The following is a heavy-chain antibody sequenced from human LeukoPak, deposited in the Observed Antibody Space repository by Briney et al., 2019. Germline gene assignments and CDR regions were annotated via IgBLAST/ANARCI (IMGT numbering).Heavy chain of an antibody. J-gene: IGHJ4*02. CDR1: GSTFSGSW. Sequence: GGSLTLSCAASGSTFSGSWMSWVRQAPGKGLEWVANMDPSGSQKRYVDSVKGRFTISKDSPGTSVYLEMYSLRAEDTAIYYCAIWTSGNYWGEGTRVTVSS. CDR2: MDPSGSQK. CDR3: AIWTSGNY. V-gene: IGHV3-7*01. D-gene: IGHD1-1*01.